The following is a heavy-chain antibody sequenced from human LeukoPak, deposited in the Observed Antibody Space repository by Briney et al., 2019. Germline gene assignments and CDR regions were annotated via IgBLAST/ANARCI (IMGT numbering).Heavy chain of an antibody. CDR1: GFIFSSYS. Sequence: GGSLRLSCAASGFIFSSYSMNWVRQAPGKGLEWVANINRDGSERYYVDSVKGRFTIPRDDAKSSLYLQMNSLRAEDTAVYYCARRNAMDVWGQGTTVIVFS. CDR3: ARRNAMDV. J-gene: IGHJ6*02. CDR2: INRDGSER. V-gene: IGHV3-7*03.